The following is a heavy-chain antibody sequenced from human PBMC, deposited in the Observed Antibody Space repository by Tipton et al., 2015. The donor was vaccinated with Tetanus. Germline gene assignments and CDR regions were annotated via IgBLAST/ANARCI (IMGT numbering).Heavy chain of an antibody. D-gene: IGHD2/OR15-2a*01. V-gene: IGHV4-39*01. CDR2: LFFSGGT. CDR1: GDSIGRTSPY. Sequence: TLSLTCTVSGDSIGRTSPYWGWIRQPPGKGLEWIGTLFFSGGTYYNPSLKSRVRMSVNTSKNQFSLDFNSVTATDTALYYCATSSSIMRGSDAFDLWGQGTMVFVSS. CDR3: ATSSSIMRGSDAFDL. J-gene: IGHJ3*01.